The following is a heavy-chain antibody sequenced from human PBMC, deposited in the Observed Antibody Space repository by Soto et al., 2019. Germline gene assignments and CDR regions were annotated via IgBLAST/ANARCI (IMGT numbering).Heavy chain of an antibody. CDR3: ARGAYYYDSSGLSY. V-gene: IGHV3-48*01. Sequence: PGGSLRLSCAASGFTFSSYIMNWVRQAPGKGLEWVSYISSSSSTIYYADSVKGRFTISRDNAKNSLYLQMNSLRAEDTAVYYCARGAYYYDSSGLSYWGQGTLVTVSS. CDR1: GFTFSSYI. D-gene: IGHD3-22*01. CDR2: ISSSSSTI. J-gene: IGHJ4*02.